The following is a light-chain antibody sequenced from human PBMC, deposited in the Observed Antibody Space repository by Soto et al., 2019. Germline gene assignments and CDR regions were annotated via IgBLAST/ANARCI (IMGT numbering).Light chain of an antibody. CDR1: SSDVGGYNY. CDR2: DVS. Sequence: QSVLTQPRSVSGSPGQSVTISCTGTSSDVGGYNYVSWYQQHPGKAPKLMIYDVSKRPSGVPDRFSGSKSGNTASLTISGLQAEDEADYYCSSYTATSTLPIFGTGTKVTVL. CDR3: SSYTATSTLPI. V-gene: IGLV2-11*01. J-gene: IGLJ1*01.